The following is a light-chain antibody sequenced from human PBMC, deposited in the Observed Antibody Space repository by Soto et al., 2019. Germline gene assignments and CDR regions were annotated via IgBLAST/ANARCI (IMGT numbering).Light chain of an antibody. CDR2: AAS. J-gene: IGKJ1*01. Sequence: DIQMAQSPSTVCAYVGDSVTIRCRASQGIRNDLGWYQQKPGKAPNLLIYAASSLHSGVPSRFSGSGSGTDFTLTISRLEPEDFAVYYCQQYGSSPGTFGQGTKVDIK. CDR3: QQYGSSPGT. CDR1: QGIRND. V-gene: IGKV1-17*01.